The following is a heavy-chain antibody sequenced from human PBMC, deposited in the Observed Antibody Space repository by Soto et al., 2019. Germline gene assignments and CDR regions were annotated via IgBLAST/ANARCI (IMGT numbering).Heavy chain of an antibody. CDR2: IIPIFGTA. V-gene: IGHV1-69*13. D-gene: IGHD2-2*02. J-gene: IGHJ6*02. Sequence: GASVKVSCKASGVTFSSYAISWVRQAPGQGLEWMGGIIPIFGTANYAQKFQGRVTITADESTSTAYMELSSLRSEDTAVYYCARSNCSSTSCYTTYYYYYGMDVWGQGTTVTVSS. CDR3: ARSNCSSTSCYTTYYYYYGMDV. CDR1: GVTFSSYA.